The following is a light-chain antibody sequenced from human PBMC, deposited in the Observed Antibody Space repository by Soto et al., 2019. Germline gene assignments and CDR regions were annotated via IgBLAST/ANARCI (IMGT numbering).Light chain of an antibody. Sequence: NFMLTQPHSVSESPGKTVTISCTRSSGSIASNYVQWYQQRPGSAPTTVIYEDYQRPSGVPDRFSGSIDSSSNSASLTISGLKTEDEADYYCQSYDSSNRVFGGGTKLTVL. CDR2: EDY. CDR1: SGSIASNY. V-gene: IGLV6-57*04. J-gene: IGLJ3*02. CDR3: QSYDSSNRV.